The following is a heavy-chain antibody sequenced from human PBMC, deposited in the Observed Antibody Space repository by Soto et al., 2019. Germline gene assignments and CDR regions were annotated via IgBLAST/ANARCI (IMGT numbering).Heavy chain of an antibody. D-gene: IGHD2-2*01. CDR1: GFTFSSYS. CDR2: ISSSSSTI. CDR3: AGIVPAAIYYYYYGMDV. Sequence: PGGSLRLSCAASGFTFSSYSMNWVRQAPGKGLEWVSYISSSSSTIYYADSVKGRFTISRDNAKNSLYLQMNSLRDEDTAVYYCAGIVPAAIYYYYYGMDVWGQGTTVTVSS. J-gene: IGHJ6*02. V-gene: IGHV3-48*02.